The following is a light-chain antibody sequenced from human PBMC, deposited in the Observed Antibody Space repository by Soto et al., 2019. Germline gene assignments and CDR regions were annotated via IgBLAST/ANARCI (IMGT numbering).Light chain of an antibody. V-gene: IGLV2-14*01. J-gene: IGLJ1*01. Sequence: QSALTQPASVSGSPGQSITISCTGTISDVGGYNYVSWYQQHPGKAPKLMIYEVSNRPSGVSNRFSGSKSGNTASLTISGLQAEDEADYYCSSYTSSSTPYYVFGTGTKLTVL. CDR3: SSYTSSSTPYYV. CDR1: ISDVGGYNY. CDR2: EVS.